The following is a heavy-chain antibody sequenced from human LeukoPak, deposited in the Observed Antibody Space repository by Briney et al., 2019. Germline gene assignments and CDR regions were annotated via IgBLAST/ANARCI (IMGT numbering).Heavy chain of an antibody. Sequence: ETLSLTCTVSGGSISSYYWSWIRQPPGKGLEWIGRIKTKSDGGTTDYAAPVKGRFTISRDDSEHTLSLQMNSLKTEDTAVYYCTQGGAKAFSWGRGTLVTVSS. D-gene: IGHD2/OR15-2a*01. CDR2: IKTKSDGGTT. CDR3: TQGGAKAFS. CDR1: GGSISSYY. V-gene: IGHV3-15*01. J-gene: IGHJ5*02.